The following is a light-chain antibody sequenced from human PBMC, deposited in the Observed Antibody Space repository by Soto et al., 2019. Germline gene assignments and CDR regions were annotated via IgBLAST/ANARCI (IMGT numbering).Light chain of an antibody. Sequence: EIVLTQSPATLSLSPGERATLSCRASQSVSSYLAWYQQKPGQAPRLLIYDASNRATGIPARFSGSGSGTDFTLTISNLEPEDFAVYYCQHYTSSPVTFGGGTKVEIK. CDR1: QSVSSY. J-gene: IGKJ4*01. CDR2: DAS. V-gene: IGKV3-11*01. CDR3: QHYTSSPVT.